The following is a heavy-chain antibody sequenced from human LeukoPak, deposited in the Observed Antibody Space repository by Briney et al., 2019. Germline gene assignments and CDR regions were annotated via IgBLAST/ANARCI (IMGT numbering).Heavy chain of an antibody. J-gene: IGHJ4*02. CDR3: AKEIVVETPQLDY. D-gene: IGHD5-24*01. V-gene: IGHV3-30*02. CDR2: IWHDGSGK. CDR1: GFSFSNYG. Sequence: GGSLRLSCAASGFSFSNYGMHWVRQAPGKGLEWVAIIWHDGSGKYYADSVKGRFTISRDNSKNTLYLQMNSLRAEDTAVYYCAKEIVVETPQLDYWGQGTLVTVSS.